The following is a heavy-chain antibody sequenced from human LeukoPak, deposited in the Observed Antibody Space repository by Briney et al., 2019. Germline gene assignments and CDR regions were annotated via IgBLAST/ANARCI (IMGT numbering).Heavy chain of an antibody. D-gene: IGHD3-22*01. J-gene: IGHJ4*02. CDR1: GESFSGDF. CDR3: ARGQYDSGGYHYGIRAFYFDY. V-gene: IGHV4-34*01. Sequence: SETLSLTCGVYGESFSGDFWTWLRQAPGKGLEWIGEINHRGRTNYSPSLTGRVTVSVDTSMNQFSLQLRSVTAADTALYYCARGQYDSGGYHYGIRAFYFDYWGQGILVTVSS. CDR2: INHRGRT.